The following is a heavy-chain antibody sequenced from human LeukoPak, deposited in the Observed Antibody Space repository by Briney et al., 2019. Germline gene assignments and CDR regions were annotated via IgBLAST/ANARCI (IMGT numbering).Heavy chain of an antibody. CDR2: IYYSGST. Sequence: PSETLSLTCTVSGGSISSYYWSWIRQPPGKGLEWIGYIYYSGSTNYNPSLKSRVTISVDTSKNQFSLKLSSVTAADTAVYYCAREYGSGTPLDYWGQGTLVTVSS. J-gene: IGHJ4*02. D-gene: IGHD3-10*01. CDR3: AREYGSGTPLDY. V-gene: IGHV4-59*01. CDR1: GGSISSYY.